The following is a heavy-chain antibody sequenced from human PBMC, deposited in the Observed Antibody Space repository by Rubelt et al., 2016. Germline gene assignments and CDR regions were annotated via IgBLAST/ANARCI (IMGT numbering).Heavy chain of an antibody. J-gene: IGHJ6*02. CDR1: AESISDYY. Sequence: GAGLLKSSETMSLTCVVYAESISDYYWTWIRQAPGKGLEWVGEIYYTGSTNYNPSLRSRVTVSVDTSNNQISLRLTSVTAADTAVYYCARHSSSLEGYYGMDVWGQGTTVTVSS. D-gene: IGHD6-6*01. V-gene: IGHV4-34*01. CDR3: ARHSSSLEGYYGMDV. CDR2: IYYTGST.